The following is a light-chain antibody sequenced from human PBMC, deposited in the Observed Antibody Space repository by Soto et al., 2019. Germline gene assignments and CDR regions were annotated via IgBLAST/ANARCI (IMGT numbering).Light chain of an antibody. V-gene: IGKV4-1*01. CDR2: LAS. Sequence: DIVMTQSPDSLAVSLGERATINCKSSQSVLYSSNNKNDLAWYQQKPGQPPKLLIYLASTRESGVPDRFSGSGSGTDFTLSISTLQAEDVAVYHCQQYFTSPQPFGQGTKVQIK. CDR1: QSVLYSSNNKND. CDR3: QQYFTSPQP. J-gene: IGKJ1*01.